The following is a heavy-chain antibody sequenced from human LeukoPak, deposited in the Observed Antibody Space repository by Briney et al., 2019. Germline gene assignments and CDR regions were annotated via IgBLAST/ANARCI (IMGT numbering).Heavy chain of an antibody. D-gene: IGHD3-22*01. CDR3: AKATAITMIVVVITRLFDY. V-gene: IGHV3-9*01. CDR2: ISWNSGSI. J-gene: IGHJ4*02. Sequence: PGGSLRLSCVASGFTFDDYAMHWVRQAPGKGLEWVSGISWNSGSIGYADSVKGRFTISRDNAKNSLYLQMNSLRAEDTALYYCAKATAITMIVVVITRLFDYWGQGTLVTVSS. CDR1: GFTFDDYA.